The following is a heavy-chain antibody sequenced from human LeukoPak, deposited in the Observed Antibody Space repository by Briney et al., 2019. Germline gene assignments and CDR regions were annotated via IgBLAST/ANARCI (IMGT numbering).Heavy chain of an antibody. CDR2: VIPIFGIA. CDR3: ARGGQQLVRDYYYYGMDV. J-gene: IGHJ6*02. Sequence: SVKVSCKASGGTFSSYAISWVRQAPGQGLEWMGRVIPIFGIANYAQKFQGRVTITADKSTSTAYMELSSLRSEDTAVYYCARGGQQLVRDYYYYGMDVWGQGTTVTVSS. CDR1: GGTFSSYA. V-gene: IGHV1-69*04. D-gene: IGHD6-13*01.